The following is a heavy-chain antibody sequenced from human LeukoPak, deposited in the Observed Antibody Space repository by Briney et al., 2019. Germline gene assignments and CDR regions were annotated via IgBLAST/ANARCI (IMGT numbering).Heavy chain of an antibody. CDR1: GGSFSGYY. J-gene: IGHJ4*02. V-gene: IGHV4-34*01. D-gene: IGHD2-15*01. CDR2: INHSGST. Sequence: SETLSLTCAVYGGSFSGYYWSWIRQPPGKGLEWIGEINHSGSTNYNPSLKSRVTISVDTSKNQFSLKRSSVTAADTAVYYCARGSLVVVVAATPNFFDYWGQGTLVTVSS. CDR3: ARGSLVVVVAATPNFFDY.